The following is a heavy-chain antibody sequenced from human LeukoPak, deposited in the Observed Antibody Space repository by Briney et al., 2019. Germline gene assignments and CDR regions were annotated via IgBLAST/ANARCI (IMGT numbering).Heavy chain of an antibody. Sequence: SETLSLTCAVYGGSFSGYYWSWIRQPPGKGLEWIGEINHSGSTNYNPSLKSRVTISVDTSKNQFSLKLSSVTAADTAVYYCARVRWGWQWLVPPSPQFDPWGQGTLVTVSS. V-gene: IGHV4-34*01. CDR2: INHSGST. CDR3: ARVRWGWQWLVPPSPQFDP. J-gene: IGHJ5*02. CDR1: GGSFSGYY. D-gene: IGHD6-19*01.